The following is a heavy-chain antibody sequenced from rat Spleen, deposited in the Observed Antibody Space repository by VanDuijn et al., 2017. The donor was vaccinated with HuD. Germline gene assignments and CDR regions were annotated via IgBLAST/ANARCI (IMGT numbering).Heavy chain of an antibody. CDR1: GFTFSSFA. CDR3: AKVGLPGYGFDY. J-gene: IGHJ2*01. D-gene: IGHD1-4*01. CDR2: ITSYGSNT. Sequence: EVQLVESGGGLVQPGRSLKLSCAASGFTFSSFAMAWVRQAPKKGLEWVASITSYGSNTYYPDSVKGRFTISRDNAKSTLYLKLDSLRSEDTATYYCAKVGLPGYGFDYWGQGVMVTVSS. V-gene: IGHV5-7*01.